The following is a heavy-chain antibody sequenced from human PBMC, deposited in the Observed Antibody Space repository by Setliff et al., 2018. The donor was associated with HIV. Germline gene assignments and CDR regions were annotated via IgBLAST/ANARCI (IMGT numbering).Heavy chain of an antibody. CDR2: IYSGGTT. V-gene: IGHV4-39*07. Sequence: SETLSLRLSCAASGFTFSSHWMSWIRQPPGKGLEWIGNIYSGGTTYYNSSLRSRVTISVDTSKNQFSLKLNSVTAADTAVYYCARHAVPHYYDSSGPSWGPGTLVTVSS. D-gene: IGHD3-22*01. CDR3: ARHAVPHYYDSSGPS. CDR1: GFTFSSHW. J-gene: IGHJ5*02.